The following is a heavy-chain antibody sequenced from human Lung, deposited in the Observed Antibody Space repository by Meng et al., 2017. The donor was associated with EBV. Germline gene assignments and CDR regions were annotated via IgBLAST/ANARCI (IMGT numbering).Heavy chain of an antibody. J-gene: IGHJ4*02. Sequence: VQLVQSGAEVTKPAPSLTGPCKSSCYTFTGHGVSWMRQAPGKGLEWMGWISGDNGDTNYAQKIHGRITMTMDKSASTVYMDLRSLRFDETAVYYCARDPSNASGRYAYFDYWGQGTLVTVSS. V-gene: IGHV1-18*01. CDR1: CYTFTGHG. CDR3: ARDPSNASGRYAYFDY. D-gene: IGHD6-19*01. CDR2: ISGDNGDT.